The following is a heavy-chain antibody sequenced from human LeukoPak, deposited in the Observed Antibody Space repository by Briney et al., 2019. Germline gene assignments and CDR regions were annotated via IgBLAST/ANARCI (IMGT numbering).Heavy chain of an antibody. CDR1: GFTFSSNA. J-gene: IGHJ4*02. CDR2: ISGSGGST. D-gene: IGHD3-22*01. Sequence: PGGSLRLSCGASGFTFSSNAMSWLRQAPVKGLEWVSTISGSGGSTYYADSVKGRFTISRDNSKNTLYLQMTSLRAEDTAVYYCVGRYYYDSSGVNWGQGTLVTVSS. V-gene: IGHV3-23*01. CDR3: VGRYYYDSSGVN.